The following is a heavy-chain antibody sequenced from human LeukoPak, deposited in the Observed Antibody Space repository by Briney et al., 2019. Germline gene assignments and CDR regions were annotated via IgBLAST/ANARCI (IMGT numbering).Heavy chain of an antibody. CDR1: GGSISSGDYY. J-gene: IGHJ4*02. D-gene: IGHD4-17*01. Sequence: KTSETLSLTCIVSGGSISSGDYYWSWIRQHPGKGLEWIGYIYYSGSTYYNPSLKSRVTISVDTSKNQFSLKLSSVTAADTAVYYCASMTTVTYEENYWGQGTLVTVSS. V-gene: IGHV4-31*02. CDR3: ASMTTVTYEENY. CDR2: IYYSGST.